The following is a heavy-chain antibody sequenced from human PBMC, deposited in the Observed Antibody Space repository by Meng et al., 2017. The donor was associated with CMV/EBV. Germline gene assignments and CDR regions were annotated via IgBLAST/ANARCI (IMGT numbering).Heavy chain of an antibody. J-gene: IGHJ6*02. CDR3: AKDRHYGDSQYFYGLGV. D-gene: IGHD4-17*01. Sequence: GESLKISCAASGFTFSSYAMTWVRQAPGKRLEWVSVIYSDGINTYYADSVKGRFTIYRDDSKNMLYLQMNSLRVEDTAVYYCAKDRHYGDSQYFYGLGVWGQGTTVTV. V-gene: IGHV3-23*03. CDR2: IYSDGINT. CDR1: GFTFSSYA.